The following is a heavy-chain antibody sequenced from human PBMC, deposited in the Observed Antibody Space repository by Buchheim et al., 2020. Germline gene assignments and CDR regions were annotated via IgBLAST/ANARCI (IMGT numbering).Heavy chain of an antibody. CDR2: TNSDGRSI. D-gene: IGHD2-2*01. Sequence: EVQLVESGGDIIQPGGSLRLSCAPSGFTFSNYWMYWVRQVPGKGRMWVSRTNSDGRSISYADSVKGGFTISRDKARKTLYLKMNSLSAEDTAVYYCARGHCSSISCWDDYYYYGLDVWGHGT. J-gene: IGHJ6*02. CDR1: GFTFSNYW. V-gene: IGHV3-74*01. CDR3: ARGHCSSISCWDDYYYYGLDV.